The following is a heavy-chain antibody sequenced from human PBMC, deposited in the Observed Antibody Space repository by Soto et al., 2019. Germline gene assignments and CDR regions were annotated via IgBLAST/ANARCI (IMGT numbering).Heavy chain of an antibody. V-gene: IGHV4-59*01. Sequence: SETLSLTCAVSGGSISSYYWSWIRQPPGKGLEWIGYIYYSGSTNYNPSLKSRVTISVDMSKNQFSLKLSSVTAADTAVYYCARRYGGNFDYWGQGTLVTVPQ. J-gene: IGHJ4*02. CDR2: IYYSGST. CDR1: GGSISSYY. CDR3: ARRYGGNFDY. D-gene: IGHD3-16*01.